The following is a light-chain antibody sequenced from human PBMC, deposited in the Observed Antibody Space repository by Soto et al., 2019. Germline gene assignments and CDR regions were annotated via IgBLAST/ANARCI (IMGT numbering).Light chain of an antibody. CDR2: WAS. CDR3: QQYYNIPYT. CDR1: QTVLFSSNNKNY. V-gene: IGKV4-1*01. Sequence: DIVMTQSPDSLAVSLGERATINCKSSQTVLFSSNNKNYLAWYQQRPGQPPKLLIYWASTRESGVPDRFSGSGSGTDFTLTINSLQAEDVAVYYCQQYYNIPYTFGQGTKLEI. J-gene: IGKJ2*01.